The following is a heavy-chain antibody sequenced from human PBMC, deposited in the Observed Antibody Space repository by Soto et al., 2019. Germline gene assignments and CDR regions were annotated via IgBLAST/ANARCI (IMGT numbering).Heavy chain of an antibody. V-gene: IGHV4-34*01. CDR1: GGSFSGYY. CDR3: ARGEMITFGGVIVRARPTRDV. Sequence: PSETLSLTCAVYGGSFSGYYWSWIRQPPGKGLEWIGEINHSGSTNYNPSLKSRVTISVDTSKNQFSLKLSSVTAADTAVYYCARGEMITFGGVIVRARPTRDVWGKGTTVTVSS. J-gene: IGHJ6*04. D-gene: IGHD3-16*02. CDR2: INHSGST.